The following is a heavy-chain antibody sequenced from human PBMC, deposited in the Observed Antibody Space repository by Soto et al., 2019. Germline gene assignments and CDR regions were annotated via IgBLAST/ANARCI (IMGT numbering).Heavy chain of an antibody. J-gene: IGHJ6*02. CDR2: INSDGSST. D-gene: IGHD3-10*01. V-gene: IGHV3-74*01. CDR3: ARDIWFGEAGMDV. Sequence: GESLKISCAASGFTFSSYWMHWVRQAPGKGLVWVSRINSDGSSTSYADSVKGRFTISRDNAKNTLYLQMNSLRAEDTAVYYCARDIWFGEAGMDVWGQGTTVTVSS. CDR1: GFTFSSYW.